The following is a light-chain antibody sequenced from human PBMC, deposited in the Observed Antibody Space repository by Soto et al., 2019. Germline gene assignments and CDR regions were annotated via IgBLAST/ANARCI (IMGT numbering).Light chain of an antibody. V-gene: IGLV1-40*01. CDR3: QSYDSSLSGSKV. Sequence: QAVVTQPPSVSGAPGQRVTISCTGSSSNIGAGYDVHWYQHLPGTAPKLLIYGNSNRPSGVPDRFSGSKSGTSASLAITGLQAEDEADSYCQSYDSSLSGSKVFGGGTKLTVL. CDR1: SSNIGAGYD. J-gene: IGLJ2*01. CDR2: GNS.